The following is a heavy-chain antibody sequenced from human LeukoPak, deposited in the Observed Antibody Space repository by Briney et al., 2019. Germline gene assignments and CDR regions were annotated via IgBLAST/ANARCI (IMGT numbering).Heavy chain of an antibody. V-gene: IGHV3-23*01. CDR3: AKDRWDRTTVTPVDY. CDR1: GFTFSSYA. D-gene: IGHD4-17*01. Sequence: PGGSLRLSCAASGFTFSSYAMSWVRQAPGKGLEWVSAISGSGGSAYYADSVKGRFTISRDNSKNTLYLQMNSLRAEDTAVYYCAKDRWDRTTVTPVDYWGQGTLVAVSS. CDR2: ISGSGGSA. J-gene: IGHJ4*02.